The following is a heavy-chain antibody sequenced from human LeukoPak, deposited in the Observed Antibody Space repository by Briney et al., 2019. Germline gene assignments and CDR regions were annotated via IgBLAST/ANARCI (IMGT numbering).Heavy chain of an antibody. V-gene: IGHV3-11*04. Sequence: GGSLRLSCAVSGFTFSDYYMSWIRQAPGKGLEWVSYISSSGSTIYYADSVKGRFTISRDNAKNSLFLQMNSLRAEDTAVYYRAREVNHYDSGAYSPGLDYWGQGTLVTVSS. CDR3: AREVNHYDSGAYSPGLDY. CDR1: GFTFSDYY. CDR2: ISSSGSTI. J-gene: IGHJ4*02. D-gene: IGHD3-22*01.